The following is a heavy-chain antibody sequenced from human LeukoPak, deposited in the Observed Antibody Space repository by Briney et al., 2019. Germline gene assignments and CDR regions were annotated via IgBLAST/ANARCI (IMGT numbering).Heavy chain of an antibody. CDR2: IIPIFGTA. J-gene: IGHJ3*02. CDR1: GGTFSSYA. D-gene: IGHD2-21*02. CDR3: ASTPVVTATDDAFDI. V-gene: IGHV1-69*06. Sequence: ASVKVSCKASGGTFSSYAISWVRQAPGQGLEWMGGIIPIFGTANYAQKFQGRVTITADKSTSTAYMELSSLRSEDTAVYYCASTPVVTATDDAFDIWGQGTMVTVSS.